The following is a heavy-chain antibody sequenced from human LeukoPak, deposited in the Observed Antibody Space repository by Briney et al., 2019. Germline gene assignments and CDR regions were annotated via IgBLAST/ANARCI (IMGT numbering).Heavy chain of an antibody. CDR2: INAGNGNT. J-gene: IGHJ4*02. D-gene: IGHD3-10*01. V-gene: IGHV1-3*01. CDR1: GYTFTNYA. CDR3: ARDRGVTMVRGVIDSFDY. Sequence: GASAKVSCKASGYTFTNYAMHWVRQAPGQRLEWMGWINAGNGNTKYSQKFQGRVTITRDTSASTAYMKLSSLRSEDTAVYYCARDRGVTMVRGVIDSFDYWGQGTLVTVSS.